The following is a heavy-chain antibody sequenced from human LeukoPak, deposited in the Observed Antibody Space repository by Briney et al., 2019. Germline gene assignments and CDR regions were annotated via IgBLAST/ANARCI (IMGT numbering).Heavy chain of an antibody. D-gene: IGHD1-1*01. Sequence: PGGSLRLSCAASRFTFSNSGMNWVRQAPGKGLEWVSVINDSGDNTFYADAVKGRFTISRDNSKSTLYLQMSSLRVDDTAVYYCARSLKWNLVGFDYGGQGILVTVSS. J-gene: IGHJ4*02. CDR3: ARSLKWNLVGFDY. CDR2: INDSGDNT. CDR1: RFTFSNSG. V-gene: IGHV3-23*01.